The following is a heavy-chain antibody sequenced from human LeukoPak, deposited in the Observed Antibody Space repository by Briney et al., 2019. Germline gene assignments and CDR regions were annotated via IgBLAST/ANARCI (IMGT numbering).Heavy chain of an antibody. CDR3: ARVTWQAYGEFDF. V-gene: IGHV3-48*01. J-gene: IGHJ4*02. D-gene: IGHD2-21*01. Sequence: GGSLRLSCAASGFTFSRYSMNWVRQAPGKGLEWVSYISSRSDNTIYSADSVKGRFTISRDNAKNSLYMDMDSLTAEDTATSYCARVTWQAYGEFDFWGLGTQVTVSS. CDR1: GFTFSRYS. CDR2: ISSRSDNTI.